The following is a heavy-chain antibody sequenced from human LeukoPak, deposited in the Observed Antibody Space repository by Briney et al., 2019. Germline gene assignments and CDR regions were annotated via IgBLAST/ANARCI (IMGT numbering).Heavy chain of an antibody. Sequence: PGGSLRLSCAASGFTFRSYDMHWVRQAPGKGLEWVAVVWYDESNKYYVDSVKGRFTISRDNSKNTLYLQMNSLRVEDTAVYYCARPRVMGSRGPYLDYWGQGTLVTVSS. V-gene: IGHV3-33*01. CDR1: GFTFRSYD. CDR3: ARPRVMGSRGPYLDY. J-gene: IGHJ4*02. CDR2: VWYDESNK. D-gene: IGHD2-21*01.